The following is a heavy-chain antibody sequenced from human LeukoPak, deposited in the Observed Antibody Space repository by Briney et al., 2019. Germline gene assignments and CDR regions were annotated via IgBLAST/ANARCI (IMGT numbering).Heavy chain of an antibody. V-gene: IGHV4-38-2*02. CDR2: IYHSGST. CDR1: GYSISSGYY. J-gene: IGHJ6*02. CDR3: ARDPRENYYYYYGMDV. Sequence: SETLSLTCTVSGYSISSGYYWGWIRQPPGKGLEWIGSIYHSGSTYYNPSLKSRVTISVDTSKNQFSLKLSSVTAADTAVYYCARDPRENYYYYYGMDVWGQGTTVTVSS.